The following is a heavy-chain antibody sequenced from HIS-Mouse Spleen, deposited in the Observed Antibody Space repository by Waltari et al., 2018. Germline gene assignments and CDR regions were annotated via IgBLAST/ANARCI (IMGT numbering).Heavy chain of an antibody. Sequence: QVQLVESGGGVVQPGRSLRLSCAASGFTFSSYAMPWVRQAPGKGLVGGEVKSYEGSNKYYPGSVKGRFTTSRDNSKNTLYLQMNSLSAEDTAVYYCAREPRAAAGNWFDPWGQGTLVTVSS. V-gene: IGHV3-30-3*01. CDR1: GFTFSSYA. CDR2: KSYEGSNK. J-gene: IGHJ5*02. D-gene: IGHD6-13*01. CDR3: AREPRAAAGNWFDP.